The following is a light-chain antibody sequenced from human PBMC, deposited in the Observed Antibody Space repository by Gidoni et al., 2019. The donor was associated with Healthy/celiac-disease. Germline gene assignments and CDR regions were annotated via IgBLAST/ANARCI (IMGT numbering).Light chain of an antibody. CDR3: QQYGSSAFT. V-gene: IGKV3-20*01. CDR1: QSVSSNY. CDR2: GAS. Sequence: EIVLTQSPGTLSLSPGERATLSCRASQSVSSNYLDWYQQKPGQAPRRLIYGASSRATGIPDRFSGSGSGTDFTLTISRLEPEEFAVYYCQQYGSSAFTFGPGTKVDIK. J-gene: IGKJ3*01.